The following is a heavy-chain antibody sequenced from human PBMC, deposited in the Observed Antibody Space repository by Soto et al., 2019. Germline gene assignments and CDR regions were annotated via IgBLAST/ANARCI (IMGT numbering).Heavy chain of an antibody. V-gene: IGHV3-23*01. D-gene: IGHD1-26*01. J-gene: IGHJ4*02. Sequence: LRLSCAASGFTFSTYARSWVRQAPGEGLEWVSAISGSGGSTYYADSVKGRFTIYRDNSKNTLYLQMNSLRAEVTAVYYCANRRVGAYYFDYWCQGTLVTVSS. CDR1: GFTFSTYA. CDR3: ANRRVGAYYFDY. CDR2: ISGSGGST.